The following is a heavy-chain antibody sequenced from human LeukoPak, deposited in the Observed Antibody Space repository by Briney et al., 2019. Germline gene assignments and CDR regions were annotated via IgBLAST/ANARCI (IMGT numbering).Heavy chain of an antibody. CDR1: GYTLTELS. V-gene: IGHV1-24*01. Sequence: ASVKVSCKVSGYTLTELSMHWARQAPGKGLEWMGGFDPEDGETIYAQKFQGRVTMTEDTSTDTAYMELSSLRSEDTAVYYCATDSTHLVPAAIRHYYYYMDVWGQGTTVTVSS. CDR2: FDPEDGET. J-gene: IGHJ6*03. D-gene: IGHD2-2*02. CDR3: ATDSTHLVPAAIRHYYYYMDV.